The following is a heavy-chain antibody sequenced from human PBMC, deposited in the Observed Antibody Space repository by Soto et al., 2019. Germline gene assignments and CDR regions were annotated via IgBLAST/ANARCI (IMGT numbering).Heavy chain of an antibody. V-gene: IGHV4-4*02. Sequence: QVQLQESGPGLVKPSGTLSLTCAVSGGSISSSNWWSWVRQPPGKGLEWIGEIYHSGSTNYNPSLKSRATISVDNSKNQFSLKLSSVTAADTAVYYCASLMVLTGFPYYYGMDVWGQGTTVTVSS. J-gene: IGHJ6*02. CDR1: GGSISSSNW. CDR3: ASLMVLTGFPYYYGMDV. D-gene: IGHD3-9*01. CDR2: IYHSGST.